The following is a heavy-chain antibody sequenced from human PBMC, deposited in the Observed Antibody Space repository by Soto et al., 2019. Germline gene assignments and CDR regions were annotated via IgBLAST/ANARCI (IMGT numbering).Heavy chain of an antibody. D-gene: IGHD6-19*01. J-gene: IGHJ5*02. V-gene: IGHV1-18*01. CDR3: ARWRYPTTIAVAGTGSNWFDP. Sequence: GASVKVSCKASGFTLXSYGMSWVRHAPGKGLEWMGWISAYNGNTNYAQKLQGRVTMTTDTSTSTAYMELSSLRSEDTAVYYCARWRYPTTIAVAGTGSNWFDPWGQGTLVTVSS. CDR2: ISAYNGNT. CDR1: GFTLXSYG.